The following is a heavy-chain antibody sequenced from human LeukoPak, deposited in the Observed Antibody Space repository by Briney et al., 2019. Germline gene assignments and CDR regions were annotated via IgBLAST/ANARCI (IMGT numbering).Heavy chain of an antibody. CDR1: GGSISSSSYY. Sequence: SETLSLTCTVSGGSISSSSYYWGWIRQPPGKGLEWIGSIYYSGSTYYNPSLKSRVTITVDTSKNQFSLKLSSVTAGDTAVYYCARDQRVYSSSSYFDYWGQGTLVTVSS. D-gene: IGHD6-6*01. V-gene: IGHV4-39*07. J-gene: IGHJ4*02. CDR3: ARDQRVYSSSSYFDY. CDR2: IYYSGST.